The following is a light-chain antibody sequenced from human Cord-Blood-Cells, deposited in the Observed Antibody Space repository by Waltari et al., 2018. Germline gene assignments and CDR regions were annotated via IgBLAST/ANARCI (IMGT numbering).Light chain of an antibody. CDR1: SSDVGGYNY. CDR2: DVS. CDR3: CSYAGSYTLV. J-gene: IGLJ3*02. Sequence: QSALTQPRSVSGSPGQSVTISCTGTSSDVGGYNYVSWYQQHPGKAPKLMIYDVSKRPSGVPDRFSGSKSGNNASLTISGLQAEDEADYYCCSYAGSYTLVFGGGTKLTVL. V-gene: IGLV2-11*01.